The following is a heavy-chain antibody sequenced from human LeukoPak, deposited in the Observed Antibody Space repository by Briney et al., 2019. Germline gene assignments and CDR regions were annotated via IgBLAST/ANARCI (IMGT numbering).Heavy chain of an antibody. D-gene: IGHD3-22*01. Sequence: GRSLRLSCAASGCTFSSYAMHWVRQAPGKGLEWVAVISYDGSNKYYADSVKGRFTISRDNSKNTLYLQMNSLRAEDTAVYYCARDPNYYDSSGYGYWGQGTLVTVSS. CDR1: GCTFSSYA. J-gene: IGHJ4*02. CDR3: ARDPNYYDSSGYGY. V-gene: IGHV3-30*01. CDR2: ISYDGSNK.